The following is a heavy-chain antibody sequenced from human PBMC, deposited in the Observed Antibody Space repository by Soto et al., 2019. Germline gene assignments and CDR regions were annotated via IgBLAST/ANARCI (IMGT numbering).Heavy chain of an antibody. Sequence: SETLSLTCTFSGGSISSYYWSWIRQPPGKGLEWIGYIYYSGSTNYNPSLKSRVTISVDTSKNQFSLKLSSVTAADTAVYYCARAPDYYDSSGYPYFDYWGQGTLVTVSS. D-gene: IGHD3-22*01. CDR3: ARAPDYYDSSGYPYFDY. CDR1: GGSISSYY. CDR2: IYYSGST. J-gene: IGHJ4*02. V-gene: IGHV4-59*01.